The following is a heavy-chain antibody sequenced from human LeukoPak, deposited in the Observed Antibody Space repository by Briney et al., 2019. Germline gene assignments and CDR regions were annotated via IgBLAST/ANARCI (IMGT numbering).Heavy chain of an antibody. D-gene: IGHD6-13*01. CDR1: GSTFSMSS. CDR3: ARGRAGIAAAGFDY. V-gene: IGHV3-30*04. Sequence: QPGGSLRLSCATSGSTFSMSSMHWVRLAPGKGLEWLAGISFDGANKFSGDSVKGRFSISRDNSKNTLYLQMNSLGLDDAAVYFCARGRAGIAAAGFDYWGQGTLVTVSS. CDR2: ISFDGANK. J-gene: IGHJ4*02.